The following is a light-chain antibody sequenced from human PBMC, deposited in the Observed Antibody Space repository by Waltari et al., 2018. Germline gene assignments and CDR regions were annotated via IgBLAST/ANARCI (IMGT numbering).Light chain of an antibody. CDR3: QPYGTSPPYI. V-gene: IGKV3-20*01. J-gene: IGKJ2*01. CDR2: CAS. Sequence: EIVLTQSPGTLSVSPGERATLFCRASQSVGNNYLAWYQQKAGQAPRLLIYCASRRGRGIPGRVSGRGAWTDFTLTISRLGPEDFAVYYCQPYGTSPPYIFGQGTKLEI. CDR1: QSVGNNY.